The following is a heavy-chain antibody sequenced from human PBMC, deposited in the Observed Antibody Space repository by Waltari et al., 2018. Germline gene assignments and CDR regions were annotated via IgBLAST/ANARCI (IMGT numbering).Heavy chain of an antibody. V-gene: IGHV4-34*01. CDR3: ASLGYCTNGVCLEV. Sequence: QVQLQQWGAGLLKPSETLSLTCAVYGGSFSGYYWTWIRQPPGKGLEWIGEIYHSGSTNYNPSLKSRVTISVDKSKNQFSLKLSSVTAADTAVYYCASLGYCTNGVCLEVWGQGTTVTVSS. D-gene: IGHD2-8*01. CDR1: GGSFSGYY. J-gene: IGHJ6*02. CDR2: IYHSGST.